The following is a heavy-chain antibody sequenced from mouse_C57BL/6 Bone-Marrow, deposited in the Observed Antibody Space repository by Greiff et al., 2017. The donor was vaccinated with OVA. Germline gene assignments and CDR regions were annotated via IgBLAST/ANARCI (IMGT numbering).Heavy chain of an antibody. CDR3: TTSGYYGSSYEAY. CDR2: IDPEKGDT. D-gene: IGHD1-1*01. V-gene: IGHV14-4*01. CDR1: GFNIKDDY. Sequence: VQLQQSGAELVRPGASVKLSCTASGFNIKDDYMHWVKQRPEQGLEWIGWIDPEKGDTEYASKFQGKATITADTSSNTAYLQLSSLTSEDTAVYYCTTSGYYGSSYEAYWGQGTLVTVSA. J-gene: IGHJ3*01.